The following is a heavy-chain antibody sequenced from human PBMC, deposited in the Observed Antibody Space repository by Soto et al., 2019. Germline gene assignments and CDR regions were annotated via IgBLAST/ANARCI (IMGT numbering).Heavy chain of an antibody. CDR3: ARGPGTTGIGWFDP. CDR1: GFTFSSYA. Sequence: PGGSLRLSCSASGFTFSSYAMHWVRQAPGKGLEYVSAISSNGGSTYYADSVKGRFTISRDNSKNTLYLQMNSLRAEDTAVYYCARGPGTTGIGWFDPWGQGTPVTVSS. D-gene: IGHD1-1*01. J-gene: IGHJ5*02. CDR2: ISSNGGST. V-gene: IGHV3-64*04.